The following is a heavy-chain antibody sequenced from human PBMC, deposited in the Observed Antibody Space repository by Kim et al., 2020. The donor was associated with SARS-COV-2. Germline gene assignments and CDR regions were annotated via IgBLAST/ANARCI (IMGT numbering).Heavy chain of an antibody. CDR2: IYPGDSDT. CDR3: VRHLYSSGYYFDY. CDR1: GYSFTTYW. D-gene: IGHD3-22*01. J-gene: IGHJ4*02. V-gene: IGHV5-51*01. Sequence: GESLKISCMGSGYSFTTYWIGWVRQMPGKGLEWMGIIYPGDSDTRYSPSLQGQVTISADKSNSIAYLQWSSLKASDTAMYYCVRHLYSSGYYFDYWGQGTVVTVSS.